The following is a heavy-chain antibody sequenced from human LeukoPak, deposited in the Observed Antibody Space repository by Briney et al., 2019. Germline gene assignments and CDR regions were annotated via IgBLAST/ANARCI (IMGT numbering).Heavy chain of an antibody. J-gene: IGHJ4*02. D-gene: IGHD3-10*01. Sequence: SETLSLTCAVYGGSFSGYYWSWIRQPPGKGLEWIGEINHSGSTNYNPSLKSRVTISLDTSKNQFSLKLSSVTAADTAVYYCARVKLRITMVRGAYDYWGQGTLVTVSS. CDR1: GGSFSGYY. CDR2: INHSGST. V-gene: IGHV4-34*01. CDR3: ARVKLRITMVRGAYDY.